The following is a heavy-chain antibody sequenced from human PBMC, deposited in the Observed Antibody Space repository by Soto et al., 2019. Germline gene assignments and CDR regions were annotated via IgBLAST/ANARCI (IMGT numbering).Heavy chain of an antibody. CDR2: IYYIGTP. Sequence: QVQLQESGPGLVKPSETLSLTCSVSDGSVNTGNYYWSWIRQPPGKGLEWIGHIYYIGTPNYNPSLKSRITISVDTANNPLSLKVASVTAADTAVYFCAREEKQLSRYGGDFDYWGQGILVTVSS. J-gene: IGHJ4*02. D-gene: IGHD3-16*01. CDR1: DGSVNTGNYY. V-gene: IGHV4-61*01. CDR3: AREEKQLSRYGGDFDY.